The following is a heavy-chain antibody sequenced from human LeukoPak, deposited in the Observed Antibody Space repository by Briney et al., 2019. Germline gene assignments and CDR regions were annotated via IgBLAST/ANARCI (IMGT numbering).Heavy chain of an antibody. D-gene: IGHD1-26*01. CDR3: ASSGSYYGDAFDI. J-gene: IGHJ3*02. CDR2: ISSSGSTI. CDR1: GFTFSSYE. Sequence: PGGSLRLSCAASGFTFSSYEMNWVRQAPGKGLEWVSYISSSGSTIYYADSVKGRFTISRDNAKNSLYLQMNSLRAEDTAVYYCASSGSYYGDAFDIWGQGTMVTVSS. V-gene: IGHV3-48*03.